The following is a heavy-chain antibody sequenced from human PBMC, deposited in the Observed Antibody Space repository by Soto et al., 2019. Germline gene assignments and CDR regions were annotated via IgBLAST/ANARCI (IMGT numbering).Heavy chain of an antibody. D-gene: IGHD1-26*01. CDR2: IYYSGST. CDR3: ATWYSGSYYVNYYYGMDV. V-gene: IGHV4-39*01. CDR1: GGSISSSSYY. Sequence: SETLSLTCTVSGGSISSSSYYWGWLRQPPGKGLEWIGSIYYSGSTYYNPSLKSRVTISVDTSKNQFSLKLSSVTAADTAVYYCATWYSGSYYVNYYYGMDVWGQGTTVTVSS. J-gene: IGHJ6*02.